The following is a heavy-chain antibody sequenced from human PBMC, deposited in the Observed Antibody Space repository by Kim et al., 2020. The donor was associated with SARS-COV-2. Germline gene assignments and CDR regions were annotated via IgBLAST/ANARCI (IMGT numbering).Heavy chain of an antibody. CDR3: ARRRGTTAILSHSFD. D-gene: IGHD3-9*01. J-gene: IGHJ3*02. CDR1: GFTFSTQS. CDR2: ISSASTII. Sequence: GGSLRLSCAASGFTFSTQSMNWVRQAPGKGLEWVSMISSASTIIKYVDSVKGRFTISRDNTKYSLYLQMDSLSVDDAAVYYCARRRGTTAILSHSFD. V-gene: IGHV3-48*04.